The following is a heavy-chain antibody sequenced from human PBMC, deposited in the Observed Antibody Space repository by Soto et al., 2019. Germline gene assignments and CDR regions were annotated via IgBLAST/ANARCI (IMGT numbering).Heavy chain of an antibody. D-gene: IGHD4-17*01. CDR3: ARYLGGDYTFDY. J-gene: IGHJ4*02. Sequence: ASVKVSCKASGYTFTGYYMHWVRQAPGQGLEWMGWINPNSGGTNYAQKFQGRVTMTRDTSISTAYMELSRLRSDDTAVYYCARYLGGDYTFDYWGQGTLVTVSS. CDR1: GYTFTGYY. CDR2: INPNSGGT. V-gene: IGHV1-2*02.